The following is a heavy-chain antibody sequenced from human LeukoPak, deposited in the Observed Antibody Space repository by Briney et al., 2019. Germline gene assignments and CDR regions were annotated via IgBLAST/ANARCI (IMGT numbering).Heavy chain of an antibody. CDR3: ATEVAPSDHYYYYGMDV. CDR1: GGSISSNY. CDR2: IYYSGRT. J-gene: IGHJ6*02. V-gene: IGHV4-59*01. Sequence: PSETLSLTCTVSGGSISSNYWSWVRQPPGKGLEWIGYIYYSGRTDYNPSLKSRVTISVDTSKNQFSLKLSSVTAADTAVYYCATEVAPSDHYYYYGMDVWGQGTTVTVSS. D-gene: IGHD5-12*01.